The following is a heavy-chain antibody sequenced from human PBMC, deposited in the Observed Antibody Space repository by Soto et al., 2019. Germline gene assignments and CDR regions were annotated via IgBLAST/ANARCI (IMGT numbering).Heavy chain of an antibody. Sequence: QLQLQESGPGLVKPSETLSLTCTVSGGSISSSSYYWGWIRQPPGKGLEWIGSIYYSGSTYYNPSLKSRVTISVDTSKNQFSLKLSSVTAADTAVYYCARLSPMVRGKEAFDIWGQGTMVTVSS. V-gene: IGHV4-39*01. J-gene: IGHJ3*02. CDR3: ARLSPMVRGKEAFDI. D-gene: IGHD3-10*01. CDR1: GGSISSSSYY. CDR2: IYYSGST.